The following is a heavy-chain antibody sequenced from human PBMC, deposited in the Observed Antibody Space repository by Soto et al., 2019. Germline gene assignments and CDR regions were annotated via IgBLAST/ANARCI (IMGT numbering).Heavy chain of an antibody. J-gene: IGHJ5*02. CDR2: ISYDGSNK. CDR3: ARDAYYEGPSDWFDP. V-gene: IGHV3-30-3*01. D-gene: IGHD3-22*01. Sequence: QVQLVESGGGVVQPGRSLRLSCAASGFTFSSYAMHWVRQAPGKGLEWVAVISYDGSNKYYADSVKGRFTISRDNSKNTLYLHMNSLRAEDTAVYYCARDAYYEGPSDWFDPLGQGTLVTVSS. CDR1: GFTFSSYA.